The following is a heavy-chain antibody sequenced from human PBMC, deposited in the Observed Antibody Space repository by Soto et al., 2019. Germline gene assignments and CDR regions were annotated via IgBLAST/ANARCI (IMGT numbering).Heavy chain of an antibody. J-gene: IGHJ6*02. D-gene: IGHD5-18*01. Sequence: VQLVQSGAEVKKPGSSVSVSCKTSGGTFSSYGMNWVRQAPGQGLEWMGGIIPILDTTNYAQKVQGRLTITADKSTSTAYMELRSLRSEDTAVYYCVRSRGYSYSYMGEGYYYAMDVWGQGTTVTVSS. CDR1: GGTFSSYG. CDR2: IIPILDTT. V-gene: IGHV1-69*06. CDR3: VRSRGYSYSYMGEGYYYAMDV.